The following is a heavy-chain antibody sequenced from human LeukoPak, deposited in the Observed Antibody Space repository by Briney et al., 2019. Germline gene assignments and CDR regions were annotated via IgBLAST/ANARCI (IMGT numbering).Heavy chain of an antibody. J-gene: IGHJ4*02. CDR2: ISWNSGSI. V-gene: IGHV3-9*03. D-gene: IGHD5-24*01. CDR1: GFTFDDYA. CDR3: AKDIWPDGYYFGGFDY. Sequence: PGRSLRLSCAASGFTFDDYAMHWVRQAPGKGLEWVSGISWNSGSIGYADSVEGRFTISRDNAKNSLYLQMNSLRAEDMALYYCAKDIWPDGYYFGGFDYWGQGTLVTVSS.